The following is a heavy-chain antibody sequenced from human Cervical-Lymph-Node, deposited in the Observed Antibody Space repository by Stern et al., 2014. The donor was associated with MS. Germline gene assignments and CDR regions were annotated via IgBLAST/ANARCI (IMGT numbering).Heavy chain of an antibody. CDR1: GFTFNSYW. CDR2: VNNDGTDT. J-gene: IGHJ4*02. CDR3: ARGSGGPDY. V-gene: IGHV3-74*02. Sequence: EVQLVESGGGLVQAGGSLRLSCAASGFTFNSYWMHWVRPVPGKGLVWVARVNNDGTDTVYADSVKGRFTISRDNAKNALYLQMNSLTADDAAVYYCARGSGGPDYWCQGTLVTVSS.